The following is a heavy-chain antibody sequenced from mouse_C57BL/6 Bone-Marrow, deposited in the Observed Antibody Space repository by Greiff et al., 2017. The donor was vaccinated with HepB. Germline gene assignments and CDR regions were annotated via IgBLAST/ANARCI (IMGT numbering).Heavy chain of an antibody. J-gene: IGHJ1*03. D-gene: IGHD1-1*01. Sequence: EVQRVESVAELVRPGASVKLSCTASGFNIKNTYMHWVKQRPEQGLEWIGRIDPANGNTKYAPKFQGKATITADTSSNTAYLQLSSLTSEDTAIYYCALYYGSSYRYFDVWGTGTTVTVSS. CDR2: IDPANGNT. CDR3: ALYYGSSYRYFDV. CDR1: GFNIKNTY. V-gene: IGHV14-3*01.